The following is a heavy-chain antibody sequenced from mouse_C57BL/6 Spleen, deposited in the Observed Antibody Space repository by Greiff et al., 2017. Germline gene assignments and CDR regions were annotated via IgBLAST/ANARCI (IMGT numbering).Heavy chain of an antibody. J-gene: IGHJ4*01. CDR2: IHPNSGST. V-gene: IGHV1-64*01. CDR3: ASGADPYAMDY. CDR1: GYTFTSYW. Sequence: QVQLQQPGAELVKPGASVKLSCKASGYTFTSYWMHWVKQRPGQGLEWIGMIHPNSGSTNYNEKFKSKATLTVYKSSSTAYMQLSSLTSEDSSVYYCASGADPYAMDYWGQGTSVTVSS.